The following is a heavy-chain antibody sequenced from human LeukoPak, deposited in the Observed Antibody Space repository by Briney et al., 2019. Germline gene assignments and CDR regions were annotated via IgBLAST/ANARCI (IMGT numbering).Heavy chain of an antibody. D-gene: IGHD5-12*01. CDR3: ARERGGSGYDSGLDFDN. CDR1: GYSFTSCW. Sequence: GESLKISCKGSGYSFTSCWIGWVRQMPGKGLEWMGIIYPGDSDTRYSPSFQGQVTISADKSISTAYLQWSGLKASDSAMYYCARERGGSGYDSGLDFDNWGQGTLVTVSS. V-gene: IGHV5-51*01. J-gene: IGHJ4*02. CDR2: IYPGDSDT.